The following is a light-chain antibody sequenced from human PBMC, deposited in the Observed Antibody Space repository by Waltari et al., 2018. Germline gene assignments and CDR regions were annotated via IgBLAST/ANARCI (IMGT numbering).Light chain of an antibody. CDR3: CSYAGSGTWV. V-gene: IGLV2-23*01. Sequence: QSALTQPASVSGSPGQSITISCTGTSSDVGSYDLVSWYQHHPGKAPKLMICEGSKRPSGVSNRFSGSKAGDTASLTISGLQAEDETDYYCCSYAGSGTWVFGGGTKLTVL. CDR1: SSDVGSYDL. J-gene: IGLJ3*02. CDR2: EGS.